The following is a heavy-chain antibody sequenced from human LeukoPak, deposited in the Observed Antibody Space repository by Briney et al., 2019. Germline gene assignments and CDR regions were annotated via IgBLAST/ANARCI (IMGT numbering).Heavy chain of an antibody. CDR1: GFTFSSYS. V-gene: IGHV3-48*04. Sequence: GGSLRLSCAASGFTFSSYSMNWVRQAPGKGLEWVSYISSSSTIYYADSVKGRFTISRDNAKNSLYLQMNSLRAEDTAVYYCARDGLDIWGQGTMVTVSS. CDR2: ISSSSTI. CDR3: ARDGLDI. J-gene: IGHJ3*02.